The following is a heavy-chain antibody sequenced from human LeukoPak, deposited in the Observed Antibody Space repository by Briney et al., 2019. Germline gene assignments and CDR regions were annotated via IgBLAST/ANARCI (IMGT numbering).Heavy chain of an antibody. D-gene: IGHD3-16*01. CDR2: INHNGNVN. V-gene: IGHV3-7*03. CDR1: GFTFSSYW. Sequence: RSLRLSCAASGFTFSSYWMNWARQAPGKGLEWVASINHNGNVNYYVDSVKGRFTISRDNAKNSLYLQTSNLRAEDTAVYFCARGGGLDVWGQGATVTVSS. J-gene: IGHJ6*02. CDR3: ARGGGLDV.